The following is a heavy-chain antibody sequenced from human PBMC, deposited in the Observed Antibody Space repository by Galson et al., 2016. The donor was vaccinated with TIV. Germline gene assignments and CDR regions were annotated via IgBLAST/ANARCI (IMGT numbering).Heavy chain of an antibody. CDR2: IFTDGTT. CDR3: ATVNTDSRKYSDY. Sequence: SETLSLTCSVSGGSVSRYYWSWVRQSPGKGLEWIGRIFTDGTTTYNPSLKSRVAISVDTSRRQFSLRLRSVTAADTALYYCATVNTDSRKYSDYRGQGIQVTVS. J-gene: IGHJ4*02. CDR1: GGSVSRYY. D-gene: IGHD5-18*01. V-gene: IGHV4-4*07.